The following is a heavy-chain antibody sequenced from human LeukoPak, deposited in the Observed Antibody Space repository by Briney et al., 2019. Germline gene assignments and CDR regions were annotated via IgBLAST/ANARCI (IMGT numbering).Heavy chain of an antibody. Sequence: SETLSLTCTVSGGSISSYYWSWIRQPAGKGLEWIGRIYTSGSTNYNPSLKSRVTMSVDTSKNQFSLKLSSVTAADTAVYYCARVFYNSRWYCFDYWGQGTLVTVSS. D-gene: IGHD6-13*01. V-gene: IGHV4-4*07. CDR2: IYTSGST. CDR3: ARVFYNSRWYCFDY. J-gene: IGHJ4*02. CDR1: GGSISSYY.